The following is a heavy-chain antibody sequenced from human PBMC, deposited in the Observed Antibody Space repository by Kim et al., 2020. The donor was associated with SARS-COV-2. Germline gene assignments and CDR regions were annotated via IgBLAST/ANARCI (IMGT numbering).Heavy chain of an antibody. J-gene: IGHJ4*02. V-gene: IGHV4-59*13. D-gene: IGHD2-15*01. CDR2: IYYSGST. CDR1: GGSISSYY. Sequence: SETLSLTCTVSGGSISSYYWSWIRQPPGKGLEWIGYIYYSGSTNYNPSLKSRVTISVDTSKNQFSLKLSSVTAADTAVYYCARDAVYCSGGSCYHYFDYWGQGTLVTVSS. CDR3: ARDAVYCSGGSCYHYFDY.